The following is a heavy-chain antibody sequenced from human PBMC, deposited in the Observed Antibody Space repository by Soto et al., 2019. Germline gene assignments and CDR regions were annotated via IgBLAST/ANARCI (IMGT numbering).Heavy chain of an antibody. CDR2: MSYDGSNK. J-gene: IGHJ4*02. V-gene: IGHV3-30-3*01. CDR1: GFTFSSYA. Sequence: QVQLVESGGGVVQPGRSLRLSCAASGFTFSSYAMHWVRRAPGKGLEWMAGMSYDGSNKYYADSVKGRFTISRDNSKNTLYLQMNRLRPDESPLYYCARDGGAYWGQGTLVIVSS. D-gene: IGHD3-16*01. CDR3: ARDGGAY.